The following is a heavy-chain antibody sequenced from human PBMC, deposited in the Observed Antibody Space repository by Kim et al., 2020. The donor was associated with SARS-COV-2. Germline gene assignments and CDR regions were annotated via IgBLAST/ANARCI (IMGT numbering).Heavy chain of an antibody. CDR2: ISAYNGNT. D-gene: IGHD3-22*01. Sequence: ASVKVSCKASGYTFTSYGISWVRQAPGQGLEWMGWISAYNGNTNYAQKLQGRVTMTTDTSTSTAYMELRSLRSDDTAVYYCARGVAFYYDSSGYYYGTYYGMDVWGQGTTVTVSS. J-gene: IGHJ6*02. CDR3: ARGVAFYYDSSGYYYGTYYGMDV. V-gene: IGHV1-18*04. CDR1: GYTFTSYG.